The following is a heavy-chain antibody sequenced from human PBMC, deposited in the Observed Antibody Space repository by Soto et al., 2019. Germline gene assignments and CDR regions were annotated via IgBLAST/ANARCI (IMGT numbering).Heavy chain of an antibody. J-gene: IGHJ4*02. V-gene: IGHV1-18*04. D-gene: IGHD1-1*01. Sequence: ASVKVSCKASGYTFTNYGISWVRQAPGQGLEWMGWISAYNGNRNYAQKLQGRVTKTTDTPTSTAYKYLRSLASGDRALYYCAKDATTWGQGTLVTVSS. CDR1: GYTFTNYG. CDR3: AKDATT. CDR2: ISAYNGNR.